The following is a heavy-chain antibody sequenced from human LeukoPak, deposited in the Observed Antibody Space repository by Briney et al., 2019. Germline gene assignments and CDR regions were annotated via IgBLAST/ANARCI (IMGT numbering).Heavy chain of an antibody. V-gene: IGHV4-34*01. CDR1: GGSFSGYY. CDR3: ALIGLDNSSGWYEGAY. D-gene: IGHD6-19*01. J-gene: IGHJ4*02. Sequence: SETLSLTCAVYGGSFSGYYWSWIRQPPGKGLEWIGEINHSGSTNYNPSLKSRVTISVDTSKNQFSLKLSSVTAADTAVYYCALIGLDNSSGWYEGAYWGQGTLVTVSS. CDR2: INHSGST.